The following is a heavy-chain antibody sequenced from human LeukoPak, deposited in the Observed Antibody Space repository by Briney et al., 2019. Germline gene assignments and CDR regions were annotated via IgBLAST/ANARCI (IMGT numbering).Heavy chain of an antibody. J-gene: IGHJ6*02. CDR1: GGSISSGDYY. D-gene: IGHD3-10*01. V-gene: IGHV4-30-4*01. Sequence: SETLSLTCAVSGGSISSGDYYWSWIRQPPGRGLEWIVYIYYSGSTYYNPSLKSRVTISVDTSKNQFSLKLSSVTAADTAVYYCARVVSGSGSYFGYYYYGMDVWGQGTTVTVSS. CDR3: ARVVSGSGSYFGYYYYGMDV. CDR2: IYYSGST.